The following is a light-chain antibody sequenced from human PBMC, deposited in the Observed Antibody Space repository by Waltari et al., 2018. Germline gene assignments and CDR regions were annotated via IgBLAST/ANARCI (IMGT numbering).Light chain of an antibody. CDR3: SSYTSSTHAV. CDR1: SSDVGGYNY. CDR2: EVS. V-gene: IGLV2-14*01. J-gene: IGLJ7*01. Sequence: QSALTQPASVSGSPGQLITISCTGTSSDVGGYNYVSWYQQHPGKAPKLMIYEVSNRPSGVSNRFSGSKSGNTASLTISGLQAEDEADYYCSSYTSSTHAVFGGGTQLTVL.